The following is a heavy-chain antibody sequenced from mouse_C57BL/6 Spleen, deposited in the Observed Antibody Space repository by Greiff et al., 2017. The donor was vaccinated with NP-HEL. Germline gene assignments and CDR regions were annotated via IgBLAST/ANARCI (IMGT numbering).Heavy chain of an antibody. V-gene: IGHV5-4*01. D-gene: IGHD4-1*01. CDR2: ISDGGSYT. CDR1: GFTFSSYA. Sequence: DVHLVESGGGLVKPGGSLKLSCAASGFTFSSYAMSWVRQTPEKRLEWVATISDGGSYTYYPDNVKGRFTISRDNAKNNLYLQMSHLKSEDTAMYYCARAKNWDSYFDYWGQGTTLTVSS. CDR3: ARAKNWDSYFDY. J-gene: IGHJ2*01.